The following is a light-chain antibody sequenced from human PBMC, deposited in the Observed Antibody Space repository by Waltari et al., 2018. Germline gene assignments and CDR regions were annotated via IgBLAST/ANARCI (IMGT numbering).Light chain of an antibody. CDR3: QVWDGGRVV. CDR1: TIGRNT. V-gene: IGLV3-21*02. Sequence: SYVLTQPPSESVAPGQEATITCGGNTIGRNTVHWYQQTPGQAPVLVVYDDRDRASGIPERFSGSKSGDTATLTISRVEAGDEADYSCQVWDGGRVVFGGGTKLTVL. CDR2: DDR. J-gene: IGLJ2*01.